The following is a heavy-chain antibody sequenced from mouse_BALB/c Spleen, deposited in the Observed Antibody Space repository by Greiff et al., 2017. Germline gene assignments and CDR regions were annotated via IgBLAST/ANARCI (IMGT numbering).Heavy chain of an antibody. D-gene: IGHD2-2*01. V-gene: IGHV1-31*01. CDR1: GYSFTSYY. CDR3: ARSTMFTTVFAY. Sequence: VQLQQSGPELMKPGASVKISCKASGYSFTSYYMHWVKQSHGKSLEWIGYIDPFNGGTSYNQKVKGNATLTVDKSSSTAYMHLSSLTSEDSAVYYCARSTMFTTVFAYWGQGTLVTVSA. J-gene: IGHJ3*01. CDR2: IDPFNGGT.